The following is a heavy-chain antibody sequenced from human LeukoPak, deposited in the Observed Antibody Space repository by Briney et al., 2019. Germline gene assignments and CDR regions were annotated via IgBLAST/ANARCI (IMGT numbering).Heavy chain of an antibody. J-gene: IGHJ5*02. D-gene: IGHD2-15*01. V-gene: IGHV1-46*01. Sequence: GASVKVSCKASGYTFTSYYMHWVRQAPGQGLEWMGIINPSGGNTNYAQKFQGRVTMTRNTSISTAYMELSSLRSEDTAVYYCARGDQSYNCSGGSCYSNWFDPWGQGTLVTVSS. CDR2: INPSGGNT. CDR1: GYTFTSYY. CDR3: ARGDQSYNCSGGSCYSNWFDP.